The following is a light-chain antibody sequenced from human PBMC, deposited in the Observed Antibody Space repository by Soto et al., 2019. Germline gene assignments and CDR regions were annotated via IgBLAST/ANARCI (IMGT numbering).Light chain of an antibody. J-gene: IGLJ1*01. CDR2: DVN. CDR3: SSWTSGPTYV. CDR1: SSDVGAYNY. V-gene: IGLV2-14*01. Sequence: QSALTQPVSVSGSPGQSIAISCAGTSSDVGAYNYVSWYQQHPGKAPKLLIYDVNTRPSGESNRFSGSKSGNTASLTISGLQAEDEADYYCSSWTSGPTYVFGSGTKLTVL.